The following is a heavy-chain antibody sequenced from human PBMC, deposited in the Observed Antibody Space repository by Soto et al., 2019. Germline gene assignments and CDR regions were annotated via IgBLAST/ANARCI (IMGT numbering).Heavy chain of an antibody. V-gene: IGHV4-30-2*05. D-gene: IGHD5-18*01. J-gene: IGHJ4*02. Sequence: SETLSLTCAVSGGSISSGGYSWSWIRQPPGKGLEWIGYIYHSGSTYYNPSLKSRVTISVDTSKNQFSLKLSSVTAADTAVYYCASDSYGSLGLDYWGQGTLVTVSS. CDR1: GGSISSGGYS. CDR2: IYHSGST. CDR3: ASDSYGSLGLDY.